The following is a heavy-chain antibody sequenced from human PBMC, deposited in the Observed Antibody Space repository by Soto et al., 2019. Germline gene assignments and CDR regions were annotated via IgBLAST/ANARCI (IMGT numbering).Heavy chain of an antibody. CDR1: GFTFNSYA. D-gene: IGHD2-2*01. Sequence: GGSLRPSCAASGFTFNSYAMSWVRQAPGKGLEWVSGISGTGGTTYYADSVRGRFTISRDNSKNTLYLQMISLRAEDTAVYHCAKGIVVVPAAKDALDVWGQGTTVTVSS. CDR3: AKGIVVVPAAKDALDV. J-gene: IGHJ6*02. V-gene: IGHV3-23*01. CDR2: ISGTGGTT.